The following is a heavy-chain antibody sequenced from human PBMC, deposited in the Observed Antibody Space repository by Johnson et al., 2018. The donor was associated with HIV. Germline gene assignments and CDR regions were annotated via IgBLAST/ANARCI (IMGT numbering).Heavy chain of an antibody. CDR2: ISYDGSNK. CDR1: AFTFSSYP. Sequence: QVQLVESGGGVVQPGRSLRLSCGASAFTFSSYPMYWVRQAPDKGLEWVALISYDGSNKYYVDSVKGRFTISRDNSKNTLYLQMNSLRAEDTAVYYCAKSSPPGLAPLGGWGQGTMVTVSS. V-gene: IGHV3-30-3*02. CDR3: AKSSPPGLAPLGG. D-gene: IGHD6-19*01. J-gene: IGHJ3*01.